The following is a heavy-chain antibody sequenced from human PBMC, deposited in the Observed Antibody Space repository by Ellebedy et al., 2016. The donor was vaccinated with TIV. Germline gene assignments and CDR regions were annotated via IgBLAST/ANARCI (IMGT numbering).Heavy chain of an antibody. Sequence: PGGSLRLSCVASGFTFSNHWMHWVRQAPGKGLVCVSRINSDGSSTDYEDSVKGRFTISRDNAKNTLHLQMNSLRAEDTAVYYCARGGTTVTTVEDYWGQGTLVIVSS. J-gene: IGHJ4*02. CDR2: INSDGSST. CDR3: ARGGTTVTTVEDY. CDR1: GFTFSNHW. D-gene: IGHD4-11*01. V-gene: IGHV3-74*01.